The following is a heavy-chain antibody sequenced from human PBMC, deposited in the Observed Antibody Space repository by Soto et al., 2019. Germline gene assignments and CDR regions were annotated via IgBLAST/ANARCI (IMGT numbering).Heavy chain of an antibody. CDR1: GGSISSYY. V-gene: IGHV4-59*01. D-gene: IGHD3-3*01. CDR3: ARVARITIFGVGGDYYYMDV. Sequence: QVQLQESGPGLVKPSETLSLTGTVSGGSISSYYWSWIRQPPGKGLEWIGYIYYSGSTNYNPSLKSRVTISVDTSKNQFSLKLSSVTAADTAVYYCARVARITIFGVGGDYYYMDVWGKGTTVTVSS. J-gene: IGHJ6*03. CDR2: IYYSGST.